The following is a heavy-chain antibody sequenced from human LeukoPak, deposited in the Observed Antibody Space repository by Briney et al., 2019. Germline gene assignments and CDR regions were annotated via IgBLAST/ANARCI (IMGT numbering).Heavy chain of an antibody. CDR3: ARVKYYYDSSGYPTAAFDI. V-gene: IGHV4-59*08. J-gene: IGHJ3*02. Sequence: SETLSLTCTVSGGSISSYYWSWLRQPPGKGLEWLGYISYCGSSNYKFSFKSRVTISEDTSKNQFSLKLSSVTAAVTAVYYCARVKYYYDSSGYPTAAFDIWCQGTMVTVSS. CDR1: GGSISSYY. CDR2: ISYCGSS. D-gene: IGHD3-22*01.